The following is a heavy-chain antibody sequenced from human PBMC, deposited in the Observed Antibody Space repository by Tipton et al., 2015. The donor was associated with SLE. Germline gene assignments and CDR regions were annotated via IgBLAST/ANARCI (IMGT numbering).Heavy chain of an antibody. Sequence: TLSLTCTVSGSSISSRSFYWGWIRQPPGKGLEWIGSISYSGNSYSSPSIKSRITMSVDTSMNQFSLKLSSVSAADTALYYCARNLYSSSSKRFDYWGQGTLVTVSS. J-gene: IGHJ4*02. D-gene: IGHD6-6*01. V-gene: IGHV4-39*01. CDR1: GSSISSRSFY. CDR2: ISYSGNS. CDR3: ARNLYSSSSKRFDY.